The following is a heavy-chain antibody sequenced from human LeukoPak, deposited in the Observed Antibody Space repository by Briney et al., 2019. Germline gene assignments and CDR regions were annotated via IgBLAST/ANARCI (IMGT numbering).Heavy chain of an antibody. J-gene: IGHJ5*02. Sequence: GSVKVSCKASRYTFTGYYMHWVRQAPGQGLEWMGWINPNSGNTHYAQKFQDRVTMTRDTSISTAYMELNSLRSDDTAVYYCAREGAAAEDVNWFDPWGQGTLVTVSS. CDR1: RYTFTGYY. CDR3: AREGAAAEDVNWFDP. CDR2: INPNSGNT. V-gene: IGHV1-2*02. D-gene: IGHD6-25*01.